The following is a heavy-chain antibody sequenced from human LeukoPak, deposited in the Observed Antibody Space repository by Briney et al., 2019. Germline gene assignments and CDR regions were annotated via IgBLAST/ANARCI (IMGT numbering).Heavy chain of an antibody. D-gene: IGHD2-8*01. CDR3: ASISYCTNGVCSYDY. CDR2: IYYSGST. J-gene: IGHJ4*02. Sequence: SETLSLTCTVSGGSIRSSYYYWGWIRQPPGKGLEWIGSIYYSGSTYYNPSLKSRVTISVDTSKNQFSLRLSSVTAADTAVYYCASISYCTNGVCSYDYWGQGTLVTVSS. CDR1: GGSIRSSYYY. V-gene: IGHV4-39*01.